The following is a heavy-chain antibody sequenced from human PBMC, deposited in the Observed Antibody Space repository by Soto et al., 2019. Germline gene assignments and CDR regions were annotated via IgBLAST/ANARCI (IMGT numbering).Heavy chain of an antibody. CDR2: IIPIFGTA. CDR3: ASPTPNGSSWYQAPDY. CDR1: GGTFSRYA. V-gene: IGHV1-69*13. J-gene: IGHJ4*02. Sequence: GASVKVSCKASGGTFSRYAISWVRQAPGQGLEWMGGIIPIFGTANYAQKFQGRVTITADESTSTAYMEQSGLGSEYTAVYYCASPTPNGSSWYQAPDYWGQGTLVAVSS. D-gene: IGHD6-13*01.